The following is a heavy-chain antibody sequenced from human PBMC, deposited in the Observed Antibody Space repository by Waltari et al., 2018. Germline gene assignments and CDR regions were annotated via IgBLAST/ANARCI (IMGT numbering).Heavy chain of an antibody. CDR1: GGSFSGYY. J-gene: IGHJ5*02. Sequence: QVQLQQWGAGLLKPSETLSLTCAVYGGSFSGYYWSWIRRPPGKGLEWIGEINHSGSTNYNPSLKSRVTISVDTSKNQFSLKLSSVTAADTAVYYCARGRSRYSSSSGPRFDPWGQGTLVTVSS. D-gene: IGHD6-6*01. CDR2: INHSGST. CDR3: ARGRSRYSSSSGPRFDP. V-gene: IGHV4-34*01.